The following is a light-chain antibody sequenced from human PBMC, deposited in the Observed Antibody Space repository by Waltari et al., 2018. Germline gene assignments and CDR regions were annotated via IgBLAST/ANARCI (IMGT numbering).Light chain of an antibody. Sequence: QSVLTQPPSASGTPGQRVTISCSGRFSNLVTNYVHWYTLFPVTAPKLLIQRNNQRPSGFPDRFSGSKSGTSASLAISGLRSEDEADYYCASWDDSLSVGVFGGGTKLTVL. CDR2: RNN. CDR1: FSNLVTNY. J-gene: IGLJ3*02. V-gene: IGLV1-47*01. CDR3: ASWDDSLSVGV.